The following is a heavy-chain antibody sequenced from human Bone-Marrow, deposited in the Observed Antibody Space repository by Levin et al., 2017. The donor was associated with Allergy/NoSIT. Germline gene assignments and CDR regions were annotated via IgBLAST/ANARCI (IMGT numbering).Heavy chain of an antibody. J-gene: IGHJ4*02. Sequence: GGSLRLSCEASGFTFSNYWMSWVRQAPGKGLEWVANIRQEGSEKYYVDSVKGRFTISRDNAKNSLYLQMNSLRAEDTSVYYCARYHASSSGYSWDYWGQGTLVTVSS. CDR2: IRQEGSEK. CDR3: ARYHASSSGYSWDY. D-gene: IGHD3-22*01. CDR1: GFTFSNYW. V-gene: IGHV3-7*01.